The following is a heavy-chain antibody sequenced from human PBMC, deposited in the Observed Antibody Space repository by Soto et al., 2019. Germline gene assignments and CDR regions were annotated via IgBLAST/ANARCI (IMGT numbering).Heavy chain of an antibody. CDR2: ISYDDINK. D-gene: IGHD1-26*01. CDR3: AKVGLVGAYRNSFFDY. CDR1: GFTFSTYG. Sequence: QVQLVESEGGVVQPGRSLRLSCAASGFTFSTYGMHWVRQAPGKGLEWVAFISYDDINKYYADSVKGRFTISRDHSKNTLYLQMNSLRVEDTAVYYCAKVGLVGAYRNSFFDYWGQGALVTVAS. J-gene: IGHJ4*02. V-gene: IGHV3-30*18.